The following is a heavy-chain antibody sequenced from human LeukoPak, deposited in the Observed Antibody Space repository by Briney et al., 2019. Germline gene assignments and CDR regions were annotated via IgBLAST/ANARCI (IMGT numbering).Heavy chain of an antibody. D-gene: IGHD2-21*02. J-gene: IGHJ3*01. V-gene: IGHV4-59*01. CDR3: VRRVVVVTANDTSDAFDV. CDR1: GGSISTYY. CDR2: IYYTGSS. Sequence: SETLSLTCTVSGGSISTYYWNWIRQTPGEGLEWIGYIYYTGSSNYNPSLKSRVTISLDTSKNQFSLKLSSVTAADTAVYSCVRRVVVVTANDTSDAFDVWGQGTVVTVSS.